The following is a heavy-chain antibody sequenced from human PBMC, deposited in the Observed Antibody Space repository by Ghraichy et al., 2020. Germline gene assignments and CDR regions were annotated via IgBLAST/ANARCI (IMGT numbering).Heavy chain of an antibody. Sequence: LSLTCAASGFTFSSYSMNWVRQAPGKGLEWVSSISSSSSYIYYADSVKGRFTISRDNAKNSLYLQMNSLRAEDTAVYYCARGPSSSWYDYWGQGTLVTVSS. CDR1: GFTFSSYS. V-gene: IGHV3-21*01. D-gene: IGHD6-13*01. CDR3: ARGPSSSWYDY. J-gene: IGHJ4*02. CDR2: ISSSSSYI.